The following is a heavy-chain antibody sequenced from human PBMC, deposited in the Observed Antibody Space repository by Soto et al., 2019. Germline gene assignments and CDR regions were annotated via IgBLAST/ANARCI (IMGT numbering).Heavy chain of an antibody. D-gene: IGHD6-6*01. Sequence: GGSLRLSCAASGFTFSSYSMNWVRQAPGKGLEWVSSISSSSSYIYYADSAKGRFTISRDNAKNSLYLQMNSLRAEDTAVYYCARDGKSSSRNFDYWGQGTLVTVSS. CDR3: ARDGKSSSRNFDY. CDR2: ISSSSSYI. J-gene: IGHJ4*02. V-gene: IGHV3-21*01. CDR1: GFTFSSYS.